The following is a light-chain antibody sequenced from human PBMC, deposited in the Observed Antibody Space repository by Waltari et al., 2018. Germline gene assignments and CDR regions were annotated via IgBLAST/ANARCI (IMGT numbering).Light chain of an antibody. Sequence: EIVMTQSPATLSMSPGERATLSCRASQSISTNLAWYQQRPGQAPRLLIYDTSTRATGIPVKFSGSGSGTEFTLTISVLQPEDFAVYYCQQYNNWPPLYTFGQGTKLDIK. V-gene: IGKV3-15*01. CDR3: QQYNNWPPLYT. J-gene: IGKJ2*01. CDR2: DTS. CDR1: QSISTN.